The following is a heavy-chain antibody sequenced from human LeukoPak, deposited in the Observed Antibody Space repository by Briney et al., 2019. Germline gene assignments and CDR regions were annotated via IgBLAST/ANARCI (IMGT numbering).Heavy chain of an antibody. J-gene: IGHJ4*02. CDR1: GFTFSSYY. Sequence: GGSLRLSCAVSGFTFSSYYMHWVRQAPGKGLEWVAVISYDGSNKYYADSVKGRFTISRDNSKNTVDQQINSVRAEDTAVDYCASLEGFGGQGTLVTVSS. V-gene: IGHV3-30-3*01. CDR2: ISYDGSNK. CDR3: ASLEGF.